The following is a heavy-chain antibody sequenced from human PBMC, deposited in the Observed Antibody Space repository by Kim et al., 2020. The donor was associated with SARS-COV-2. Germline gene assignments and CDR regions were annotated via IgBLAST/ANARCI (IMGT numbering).Heavy chain of an antibody. CDR1: GFTFSSYG. D-gene: IGHD5-12*01. Sequence: GGSLRLSCAASGFTFSSYGMHWVRQAPGKGLEWVAVIRSDGSNKFYADSVKGRFTISRDNSKDTLCLQMNSLRAEDTAVYFCAKDSSGYSGSSDYWGQGTLVTVSS. J-gene: IGHJ4*02. CDR2: IRSDGSNK. CDR3: AKDSSGYSGSSDY. V-gene: IGHV3-30*18.